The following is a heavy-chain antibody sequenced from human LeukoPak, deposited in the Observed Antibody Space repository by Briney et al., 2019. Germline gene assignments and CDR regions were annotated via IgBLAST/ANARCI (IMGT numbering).Heavy chain of an antibody. CDR1: GGSFRDNY. Sequence: PSDTLSLTCAVSGGSFRDNYWSWIRQPPGKGLEWIGEINHSGSTNYSPSLRSRVTISVDTSKNQFSLNLRSVTAADTAVYYCASPTTVTTSAYRAFDIWGQGTMVTVSA. J-gene: IGHJ3*02. D-gene: IGHD4-17*01. V-gene: IGHV4-34*01. CDR2: INHSGST. CDR3: ASPTTVTTSAYRAFDI.